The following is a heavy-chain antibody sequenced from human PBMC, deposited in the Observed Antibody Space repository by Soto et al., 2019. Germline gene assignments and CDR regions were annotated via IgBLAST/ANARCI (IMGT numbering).Heavy chain of an antibody. V-gene: IGHV1-69*06. J-gene: IGHJ3*02. CDR3: ARGVYGSGNYYTGPSAFDI. CDR2: TIPVFNTA. D-gene: IGHD3-10*01. CDR1: GGTLSDHG. Sequence: QVQLEQSGAEVKKPGSSVKISCKASGGTLSDHGVSWLRQAPGQGLEWVGGTIPVFNTANYAPKFQGRVTIAADKSTNIAYMELGSLRSDDTAFYYCARGVYGSGNYYTGPSAFDIWGSGTLVIVSS.